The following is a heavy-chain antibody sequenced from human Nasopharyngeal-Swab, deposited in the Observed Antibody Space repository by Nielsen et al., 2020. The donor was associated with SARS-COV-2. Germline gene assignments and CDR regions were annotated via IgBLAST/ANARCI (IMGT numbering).Heavy chain of an antibody. Sequence: ARQAPGQGCGWLVVIIPIFGTANYAQKFQGRVTITADKSTSTAYMELSSLRSEDTAVYYCATVSAQDIVRMVYGGYYGMDVWGQGTTVTVSS. CDR2: IIPIFGTA. V-gene: IGHV1-69*06. CDR3: ATVSAQDIVRMVYGGYYGMDV. J-gene: IGHJ6*02. D-gene: IGHD2-8*01.